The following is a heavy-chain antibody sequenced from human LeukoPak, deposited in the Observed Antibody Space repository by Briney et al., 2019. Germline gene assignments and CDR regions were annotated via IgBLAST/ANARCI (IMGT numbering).Heavy chain of an antibody. CDR2: IRYDGSNK. CDR1: GFTFSSYG. Sequence: GGSLRLSCAASGFTFSSYGMHWVRQAPGKGLDWVAFIRYDGSNKYYADSVKGRFTISRDNSKNTLYLQMNSLRAEDTAVYYCAKEKRRGYSYEFYYYYYGMDVWGQGTTVTVSS. CDR3: AKEKRRGYSYEFYYYYYGMDV. D-gene: IGHD5-18*01. J-gene: IGHJ6*02. V-gene: IGHV3-30*02.